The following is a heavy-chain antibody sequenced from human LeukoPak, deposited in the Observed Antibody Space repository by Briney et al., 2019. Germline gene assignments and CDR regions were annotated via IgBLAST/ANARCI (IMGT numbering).Heavy chain of an antibody. V-gene: IGHV3-7*01. J-gene: IGHJ4*02. D-gene: IGHD6-19*01. CDR3: ARNSGWSVDY. CDR1: GFTFSDYW. Sequence: GGSLRLSCAASGFTFSDYWMSWVRQTPGKGLEWVANIKQDGSEEYYVDSMEGRSTVSRDNAKNSLSLQMNSLRADDTAVYYCARNSGWSVDYWGQGALVTVSS. CDR2: IKQDGSEE.